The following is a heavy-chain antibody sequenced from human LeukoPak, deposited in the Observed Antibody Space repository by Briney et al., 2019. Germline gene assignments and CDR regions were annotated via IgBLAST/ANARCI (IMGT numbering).Heavy chain of an antibody. CDR3: ARCIKGGHFDY. D-gene: IGHD3-10*01. CDR1: GGSISSSSYY. J-gene: IGHJ4*02. CDR2: IYYSGST. Sequence: PSETLSLTCTVSGGSISSSSYYWGWIRQPPGKGLEWIGSIYYSGSTYYNPSLKSRVTISVDRSKNQFSLKLSSVTAADTAVYYCARCIKGGHFDYWGQGTLVTVSS. V-gene: IGHV4-39*07.